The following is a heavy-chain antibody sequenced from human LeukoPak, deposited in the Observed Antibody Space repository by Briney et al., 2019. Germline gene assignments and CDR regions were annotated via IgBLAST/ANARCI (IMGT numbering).Heavy chain of an antibody. CDR2: IYYSGST. J-gene: IGHJ4*02. CDR1: GYSISSGYY. CDR3: ARSNYDFFDS. V-gene: IGHV4-38-2*02. Sequence: SETLSLTCTVSGYSISSGYYWGWIRQPPGKGLEWIGNIYYSGSTYYSPSLKSRVTISVDTSKNQFSLKLSSVTAADTAVYYCARSNYDFFDSWGQGTLVTVSS. D-gene: IGHD3-3*01.